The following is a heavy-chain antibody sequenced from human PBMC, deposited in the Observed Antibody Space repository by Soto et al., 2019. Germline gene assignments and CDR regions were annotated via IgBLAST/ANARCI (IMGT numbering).Heavy chain of an antibody. CDR3: AKHADVDTYMDLDYFKS. CDR2: IYYSGST. D-gene: IGHD5-18*01. V-gene: IGHV4-61*01. CDR1: GDFLSTGSYY. J-gene: IGHJ4*02. Sequence: QVQLQESGPGLVQPSETLSLTCTVSGDFLSTGSYYWSWIRQSPGKVPEWIGSIYYSGSTKYSPSAYGRVTISIDTSNNQFSLRVNSVTAADTAVYYCAKHADVDTYMDLDYFKSWGEGTLVTVSS.